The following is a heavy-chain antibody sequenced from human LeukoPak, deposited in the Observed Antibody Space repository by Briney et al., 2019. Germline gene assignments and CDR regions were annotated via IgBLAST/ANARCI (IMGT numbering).Heavy chain of an antibody. CDR1: GFTFSSYA. Sequence: GGSLRLSCAASGFTFSSYAMTWVRQAPGKGLEWVSDISVSGGNTYYADSVQGRFIISRDNSKNTLDLQMNSLRVEDTAVYYCAKGASGSYHTPYDYWGQGSLVTVSS. CDR3: AKGASGSYHTPYDY. J-gene: IGHJ4*02. V-gene: IGHV3-23*01. CDR2: ISVSGGNT. D-gene: IGHD1-26*01.